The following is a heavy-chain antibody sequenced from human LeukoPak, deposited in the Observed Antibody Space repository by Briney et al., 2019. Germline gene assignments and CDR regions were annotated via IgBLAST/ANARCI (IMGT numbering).Heavy chain of an antibody. CDR2: IKQDGSDK. J-gene: IGHJ4*02. Sequence: PGGFLRLSCAASGFTFSSYWMSWVRQAPGKGLEWVANIKQDGSDKYYVDSVKGRFTISRDNAKNSLYLQMNSLRAEDTAVYYCARSLGYCSAGSCFPFDYWGQGTLVTVSS. D-gene: IGHD2-15*01. CDR3: ARSLGYCSAGSCFPFDY. V-gene: IGHV3-7*05. CDR1: GFTFSSYW.